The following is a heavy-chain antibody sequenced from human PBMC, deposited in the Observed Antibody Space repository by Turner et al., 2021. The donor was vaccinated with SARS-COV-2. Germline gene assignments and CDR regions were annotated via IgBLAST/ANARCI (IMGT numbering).Heavy chain of an antibody. CDR3: AKVIGEYYYGSGYDY. Sequence: QVQLVESGGGVVQPRRSLRLSCAASGFTFSSYSTHWVGQAPGKGLEWVAIISYDGSNKYYADSVKGRFTISRDNSKNTLYLQMNSLRAEDTAVYYCAKVIGEYYYGSGYDYWGQGTLVTVSS. V-gene: IGHV3-30*18. CDR1: GFTFSSYS. D-gene: IGHD3-10*01. CDR2: ISYDGSNK. J-gene: IGHJ4*02.